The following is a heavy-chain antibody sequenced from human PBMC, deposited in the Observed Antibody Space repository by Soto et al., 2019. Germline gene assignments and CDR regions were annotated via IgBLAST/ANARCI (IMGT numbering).Heavy chain of an antibody. Sequence: GGSLRLSWAASGFTFSDYYMSWIRQAPGKGLEWVSYISSSDTIIYYADSVKGRFTISRDNAKNSLYLQMNSLRAEDTAVYYCARDLGYYDSSGYFDYWGQGTLVTVSS. CDR1: GFTFSDYY. J-gene: IGHJ4*02. D-gene: IGHD3-22*01. CDR3: ARDLGYYDSSGYFDY. CDR2: ISSSDTII. V-gene: IGHV3-11*01.